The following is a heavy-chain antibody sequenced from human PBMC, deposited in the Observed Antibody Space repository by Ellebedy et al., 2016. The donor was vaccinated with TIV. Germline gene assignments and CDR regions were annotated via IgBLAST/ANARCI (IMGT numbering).Heavy chain of an antibody. CDR1: GFTFEDYA. D-gene: IGHD6-19*01. V-gene: IGHV3-49*03. Sequence: PGGSLRLSCSVTGFTFEDYAMSWFRQAPGKGLQWLGFIRSRAFGGATQYAASVRGRFTISKDESKNIVYLQMNSLTAEDTAIYYCTRGTSGWYEGNFDFWGPGTRVYVSS. J-gene: IGHJ4*02. CDR3: TRGTSGWYEGNFDF. CDR2: IRSRAFGGAT.